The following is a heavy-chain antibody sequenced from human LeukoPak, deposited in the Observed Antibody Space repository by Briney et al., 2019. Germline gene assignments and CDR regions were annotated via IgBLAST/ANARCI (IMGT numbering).Heavy chain of an antibody. D-gene: IGHD6-13*01. V-gene: IGHV3-23*01. CDR1: GFTFSNAW. CDR3: ARRRQQLANWFDP. Sequence: GGSLRLSCAASGFTFSNAWMSWVRQAPGKGLEWVSAISGSGGSTYYADSVKGRFTISRDNSKNTLYLQMNSLRAEDTAVYYCARRRQQLANWFDPWGQGTLVTVSS. J-gene: IGHJ5*02. CDR2: ISGSGGST.